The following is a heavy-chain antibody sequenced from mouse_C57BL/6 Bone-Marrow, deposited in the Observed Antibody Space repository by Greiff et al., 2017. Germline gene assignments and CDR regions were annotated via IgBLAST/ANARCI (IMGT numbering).Heavy chain of an antibody. J-gene: IGHJ3*01. CDR3: ARSRPHYGALWFAY. Sequence: VQLQQPGTELVKPGASVKLSCKASGYTFTSYWMHWVKQRPGQGLEWIGNINPSNGGTNYNEKFKSKATLTVDKSSSTAYRQLSSLTSEDSAVYYCARSRPHYGALWFAYWGQGTLVTVSA. CDR2: INPSNGGT. D-gene: IGHD1-1*02. CDR1: GYTFTSYW. V-gene: IGHV1-53*01.